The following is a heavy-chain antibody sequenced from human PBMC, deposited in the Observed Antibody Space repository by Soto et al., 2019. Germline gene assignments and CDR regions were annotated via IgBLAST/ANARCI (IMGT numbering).Heavy chain of an antibody. Sequence: QVQLVESGGGVVQPGRSLRLSCAASGFTFSSYGMHWVRQAPGKGLEWVAVIWYDGSNKYYADSVKGRFTISRDNSKNTLYLQMNSRRAEDTAVYYCARDFSGYCSGGSCYYPRRYGMDVWGQGTTVTVSS. J-gene: IGHJ6*02. CDR3: ARDFSGYCSGGSCYYPRRYGMDV. V-gene: IGHV3-33*01. CDR2: IWYDGSNK. D-gene: IGHD2-15*01. CDR1: GFTFSSYG.